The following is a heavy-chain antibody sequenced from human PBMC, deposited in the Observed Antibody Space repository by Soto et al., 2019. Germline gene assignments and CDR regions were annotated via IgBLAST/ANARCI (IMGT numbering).Heavy chain of an antibody. Sequence: GGSLRLSCAASGFTFSSYAMNWVRQAPGKGLEWVSAISGSGGSTYYADSVKGRFTISRDTSKNTLYLQMNSLRVEDTAVYYCAKPPGGYYYYGMDVWRQRTTVTVSS. CDR3: AKPPGGYYYYGMDV. J-gene: IGHJ6*02. CDR2: ISGSGGST. CDR1: GFTFSSYA. V-gene: IGHV3-23*01. D-gene: IGHD3-10*01.